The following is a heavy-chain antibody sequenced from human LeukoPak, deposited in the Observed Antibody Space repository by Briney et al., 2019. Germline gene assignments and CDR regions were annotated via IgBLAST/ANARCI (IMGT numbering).Heavy chain of an antibody. D-gene: IGHD2-15*01. J-gene: IGHJ6*03. CDR1: GGTFSSYA. V-gene: IGHV1-69*13. CDR2: IIPIFGTA. CDR3: ARGCSGGSCYSFIDYYYYMDV. Sequence: GASVKVSCKASGGTFSSYAISWVRQAPGQGLEWMGGIIPIFGTANYAQKFQGRVTITADESTSTAYMEVSSLRSEDTAVYYCARGCSGGSCYSFIDYYYYMDVWGKGTTVTVSS.